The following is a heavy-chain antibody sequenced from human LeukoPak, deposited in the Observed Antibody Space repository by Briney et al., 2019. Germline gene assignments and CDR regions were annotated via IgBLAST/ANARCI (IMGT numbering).Heavy chain of an antibody. V-gene: IGHV3-33*01. CDR3: ARGEYSTAYDWFDP. Sequence: GGSLRLSCAASGFLFRSYGMHWVRQAPGKGLEWVAVIWHDGSEKYLADSVKGRFTISRDNSKNTLYLQMNSLRAEDTAVYYCARGEYSTAYDWFDPWGQGTLVTVSS. CDR1: GFLFRSYG. D-gene: IGHD6-6*01. J-gene: IGHJ5*02. CDR2: IWHDGSEK.